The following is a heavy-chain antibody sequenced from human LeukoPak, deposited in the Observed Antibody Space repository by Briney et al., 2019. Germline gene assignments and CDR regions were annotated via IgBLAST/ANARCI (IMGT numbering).Heavy chain of an antibody. CDR3: ATIQLFKFDY. CDR1: GFTFRNYW. D-gene: IGHD5-18*01. V-gene: IGHV3-7*01. Sequence: GGSLRLSCEASGFTFRNYWMSWVRQAPAKGLEWVANINQDSSEIFYVDSVKGRFTISRDNAKNSLYLQMNSLRAEDTAVYYCATIQLFKFDYWGQGTLVTVSS. CDR2: INQDSSEI. J-gene: IGHJ4*02.